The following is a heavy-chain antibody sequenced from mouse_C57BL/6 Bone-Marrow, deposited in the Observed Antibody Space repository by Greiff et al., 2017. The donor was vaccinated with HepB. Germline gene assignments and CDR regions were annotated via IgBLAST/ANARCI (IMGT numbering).Heavy chain of an antibody. D-gene: IGHD2-3*01. Sequence: DVMLVESGPGLAKPSQTLSLTCSVTGYSITSDYWNWIRKFPGNKLEYMGYISYSGSTYYNPSLKSRISITRDTSKNQYYLQLNSVTTEDTATYYCARWSIYDSYAMDYWGQGTSVTVSS. CDR2: ISYSGST. CDR3: ARWSIYDSYAMDY. CDR1: GYSITSDY. J-gene: IGHJ4*01. V-gene: IGHV3-8*01.